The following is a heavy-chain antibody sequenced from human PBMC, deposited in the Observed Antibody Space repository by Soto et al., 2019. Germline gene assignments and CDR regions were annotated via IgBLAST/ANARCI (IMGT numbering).Heavy chain of an antibody. D-gene: IGHD2-2*01. J-gene: IGHJ4*02. CDR1: GYTFTGYY. V-gene: IGHV1-2*04. CDR2: INPNSGGT. Sequence: QVQLVQSGAEVKKPGASVKVSCKASGYTFTGYYMHWVRQAPGQGLEWMGWINPNSGGTNYAQKFQGWVTMTRDTSISKAYMELSRRRSDDTAVYYCARGVIVVVPAAWNYFDYWGQGTLVTVSS. CDR3: ARGVIVVVPAAWNYFDY.